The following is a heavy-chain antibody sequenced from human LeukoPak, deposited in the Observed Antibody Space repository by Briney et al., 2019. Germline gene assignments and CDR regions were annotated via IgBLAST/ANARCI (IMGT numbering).Heavy chain of an antibody. V-gene: IGHV4-59*08. CDR1: GDSISRYY. CDR3: ARSGYAFGADAFDI. CDR2: VYYSGST. Sequence: TSETLSLTCTVSGDSISRYYWGWIRQPPGKGLEWIGYVYYSGSTQYNPSLNSRVTISVATSKKQFSLRLTPVTAADTAVYYCARSGYAFGADAFDIWGQGAMVAVPS. J-gene: IGHJ3*02. D-gene: IGHD3-16*01.